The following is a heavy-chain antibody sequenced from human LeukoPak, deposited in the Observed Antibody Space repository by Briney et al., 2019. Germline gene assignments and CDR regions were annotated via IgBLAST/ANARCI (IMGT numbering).Heavy chain of an antibody. D-gene: IGHD3-22*01. Sequence: GASVKVSCKASGGTFSSYAISWVRQAPGQGLEWMGGIIPIFGTANYAQKFQGRVTITADESTSTAHMELSSLRSEDTAVYYCARETSSGSGYYFDYWGQGTLVTVSS. CDR3: ARETSSGSGYYFDY. V-gene: IGHV1-69*13. J-gene: IGHJ4*02. CDR2: IIPIFGTA. CDR1: GGTFSSYA.